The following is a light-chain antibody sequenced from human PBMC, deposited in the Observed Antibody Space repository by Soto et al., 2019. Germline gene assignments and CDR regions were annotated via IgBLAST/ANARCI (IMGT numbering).Light chain of an antibody. J-gene: IGKJ5*01. Sequence: ETVMTQSPATLSVSPGERATLSCRASQSVDSHLAWYRQKPGQAPRLLIYGASTRATGIPARFSGSGSGTEFTLTISSLQSEDVAVYYCQQYSNWPPITFGQGTRLEVK. CDR2: GAS. CDR1: QSVDSH. V-gene: IGKV3-15*01. CDR3: QQYSNWPPIT.